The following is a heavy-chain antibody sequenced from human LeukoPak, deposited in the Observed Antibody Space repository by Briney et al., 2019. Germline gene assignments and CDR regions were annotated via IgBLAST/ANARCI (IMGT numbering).Heavy chain of an antibody. CDR2: ISNSGGST. CDR1: GFTFSSYV. CDR3: ARGGNDGFDP. J-gene: IGHJ5*02. D-gene: IGHD1-1*01. V-gene: IGHV3-23*01. Sequence: GGSLRLSCAASGFTFSSYVMSWVRQAPGKGLEWVSSISNSGGSTYYADSVKGRFTISRDNSKNTLYLQMSSLRAEDTAVYYCARGGNDGFDPWGQGTLVTVSS.